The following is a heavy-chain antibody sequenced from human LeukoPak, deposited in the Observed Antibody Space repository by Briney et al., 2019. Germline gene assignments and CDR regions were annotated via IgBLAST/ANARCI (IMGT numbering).Heavy chain of an antibody. CDR1: GFTVSSNY. Sequence: GGSLRLSCAASGFTVSSNYMSWVRQAPGKGLEWVSVIYTSGSTSYADSVKGRITVSRDNSKNTLYLQMNSLRAEDTAVYYCASQVWGYSYGYVHYWGQGTLVTVSS. CDR2: IYTSGST. CDR3: ASQVWGYSYGYVHY. V-gene: IGHV3-53*01. D-gene: IGHD5-18*01. J-gene: IGHJ4*02.